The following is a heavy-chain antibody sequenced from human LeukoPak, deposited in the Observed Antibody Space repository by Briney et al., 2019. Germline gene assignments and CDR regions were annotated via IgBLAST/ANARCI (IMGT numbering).Heavy chain of an antibody. CDR1: GYTFTGSY. Sequence: GASVKVSCKASGYTFTGSYIHWVRQAPGQGLEWMGWINPNSGVSNYAQKFQGRVTMTRDTSISTAYMELSRLRSDDTAVYYCARDYGDGVDYWGQGTLVTVSS. D-gene: IGHD4-17*01. J-gene: IGHJ4*02. CDR3: ARDYGDGVDY. V-gene: IGHV1-2*02. CDR2: INPNSGVS.